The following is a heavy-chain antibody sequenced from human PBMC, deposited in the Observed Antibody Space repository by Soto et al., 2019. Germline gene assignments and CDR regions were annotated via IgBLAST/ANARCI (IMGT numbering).Heavy chain of an antibody. Sequence: EVQLVESGGVVVQPGGSLRLSCAASGFTFDDYTMHWVRQAPGKGLEWVSFISWDGGSTYYADSVKGRFTISRDNSKNSLYLQMNSLRTEDTALYYCAVLGYCSSTSCRNMGGNVDYWGQGTLVTVSS. CDR3: AVLGYCSSTSCRNMGGNVDY. D-gene: IGHD2-2*01. CDR2: ISWDGGST. V-gene: IGHV3-43*01. J-gene: IGHJ4*02. CDR1: GFTFDDYT.